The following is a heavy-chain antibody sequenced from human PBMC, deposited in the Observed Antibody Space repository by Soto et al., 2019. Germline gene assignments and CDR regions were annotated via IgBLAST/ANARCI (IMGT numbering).Heavy chain of an antibody. D-gene: IGHD6-25*01. CDR2: IYYSGST. CDR3: ARGRTSATEFDP. V-gene: IGHV4-39*01. Sequence: QLQLQESGPGLVKPSETLSLTCTVSGGSISSSSYYWGWIRQPPGKGLEWIGSIYYSGSTYYNPSLKRRVTIAVDTSKNQFSLKLNSVTAADTAVYYCARGRTSATEFDPWGQGTLVTVSS. CDR1: GGSISSSSYY. J-gene: IGHJ5*02.